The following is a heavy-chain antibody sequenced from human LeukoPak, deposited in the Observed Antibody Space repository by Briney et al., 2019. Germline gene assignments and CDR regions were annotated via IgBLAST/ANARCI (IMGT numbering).Heavy chain of an antibody. CDR3: ARDQGVGVHDY. Sequence: PSETLSLTCTVSGVSMSSYFWSWIRQPPGKGLEWIGYIYHSGSSHYNPSLKSRVTISVDTSKNQFSLKLSSVTAADTAVYYCARDQGVGVHDYWGQGTLVTVYS. CDR2: IYHSGSS. D-gene: IGHD1-26*01. J-gene: IGHJ4*02. V-gene: IGHV4-59*12. CDR1: GVSMSSYF.